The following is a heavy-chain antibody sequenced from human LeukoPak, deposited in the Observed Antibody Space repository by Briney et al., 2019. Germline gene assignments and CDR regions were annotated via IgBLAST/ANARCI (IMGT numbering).Heavy chain of an antibody. CDR1: GYSFTTFW. Sequence: GESLKISCKGSGYSFTTFWIGWVRQVPGKGLEWMGIIYPGDSDTRYSPSFQGQITISADKSISTAYLQWSSLKASDTAIYYCARRHPSHGMDVWGQGTTVTVSS. CDR2: IYPGDSDT. J-gene: IGHJ6*02. CDR3: ARRHPSHGMDV. V-gene: IGHV5-51*01.